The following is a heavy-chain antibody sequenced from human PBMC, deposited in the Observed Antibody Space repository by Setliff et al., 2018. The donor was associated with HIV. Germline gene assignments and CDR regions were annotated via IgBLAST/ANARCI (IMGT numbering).Heavy chain of an antibody. V-gene: IGHV4-39*01. D-gene: IGHD6-19*01. J-gene: IGHJ4*02. CDR3: ARPGSRSDWRH. Sequence: PSETLSLTCTVSGGPMTTISSYWGWIRQSPGKGLEWIASIYYGGSTYYNPSLKSRTTISLDTSKNQFSLTLRSVTAADTAMYYCARPGSRSDWRHWGRGTLVTVSS. CDR2: IYYGGST. CDR1: GGPMTTISSY.